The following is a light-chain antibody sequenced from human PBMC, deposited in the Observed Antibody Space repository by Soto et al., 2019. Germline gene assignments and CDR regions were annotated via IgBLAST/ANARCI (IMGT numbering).Light chain of an antibody. CDR3: QRRANWPPWT. CDR1: QSVSSN. CDR2: GAS. V-gene: IGKV3D-15*01. J-gene: IGKJ1*01. Sequence: EIVMTQSPATLSVSPGERATLSCRASQSVSSNLAWYQQKPGQAPRLLLYGASTRATGIPARFSGSGSGTDFTLTISSLEPEDFAVYYCQRRANWPPWTFGQGTKVDIK.